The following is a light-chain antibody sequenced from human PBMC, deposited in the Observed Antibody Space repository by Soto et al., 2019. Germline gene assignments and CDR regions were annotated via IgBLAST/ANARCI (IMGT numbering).Light chain of an antibody. Sequence: QSALTQPASVSGSPGQSITISCTGTSSDVGGYNYVSWYQQHPGKAPKLMIYEVSKRPSGVSNRLSGSKSGKTASLTISGLQAEDEADYFCCSYASSSTWVFGGGTKLTVL. J-gene: IGLJ3*02. CDR3: CSYASSSTWV. V-gene: IGLV2-23*02. CDR1: SSDVGGYNY. CDR2: EVS.